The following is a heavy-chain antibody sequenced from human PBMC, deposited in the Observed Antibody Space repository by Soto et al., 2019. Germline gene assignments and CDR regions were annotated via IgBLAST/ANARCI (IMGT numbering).Heavy chain of an antibody. CDR2: FDPEDGET. D-gene: IGHD6-13*01. J-gene: IGHJ5*02. Sequence: QVQLVQSGAEVKKPGASVKVSCKVSGYTLTELSMHWVRQAPGKRLEWMGGFDPEDGETIYAQKFQGRVTMTEDTSTDTAYMELSSLRSEDTAVYYCATGSLAAADPFGWFDPWCQGTLVTVSS. CDR1: GYTLTELS. CDR3: ATGSLAAADPFGWFDP. V-gene: IGHV1-24*01.